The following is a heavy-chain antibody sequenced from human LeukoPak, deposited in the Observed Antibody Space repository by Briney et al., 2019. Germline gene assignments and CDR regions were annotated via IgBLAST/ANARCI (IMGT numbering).Heavy chain of an antibody. J-gene: IGHJ6*03. D-gene: IGHD6-13*01. CDR2: ISGSGGST. V-gene: IGHV3-23*01. CDR3: AKDSSHGIAAAGDMDV. CDR1: GFTFSSYA. Sequence: GGSLRLSCAASGFTFSSYAMSWVRQAPGKGLEWVSAISGSGGSTYYADSVKGRFTISRDNSKNTLYLQMNSLRAEDTAVYYCAKDSSHGIAAAGDMDVWGKGTTVTVSS.